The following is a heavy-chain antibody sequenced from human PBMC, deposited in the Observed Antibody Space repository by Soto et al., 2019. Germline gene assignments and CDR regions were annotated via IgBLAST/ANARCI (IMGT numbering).Heavy chain of an antibody. V-gene: IGHV1-58*01. CDR1: GFTFTSSA. CDR2: IVVGSGNT. D-gene: IGHD2-15*01. CDR3: AAGLGYCSGGSCQDYYYYYGMDV. Sequence: ASVKVSCKASGFTFTSSAVQWVRQARGQRLEWIGWIVVGSGNTNYAQKFQERVTITRDMSTSTAYMELSSLRSEDTAVYYCAAGLGYCSGGSCQDYYYYYGMDVWGQGTTVTVSS. J-gene: IGHJ6*02.